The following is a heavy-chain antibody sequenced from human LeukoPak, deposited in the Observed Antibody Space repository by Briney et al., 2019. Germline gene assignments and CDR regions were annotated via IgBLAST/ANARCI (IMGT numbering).Heavy chain of an antibody. CDR3: ARVGYSRSWHSGSAFDI. CDR1: GLTFSDSY. D-gene: IGHD6-13*01. Sequence: GGSLRLSCAASGLTFSDSYMTWVRQAPGKGVEWVAYISGSGHDINYSDSVKGRFTISRDNAKNSLYLQMNSLRVEDTALYYCARVGYSRSWHSGSAFDIWGQGTMVTVSS. V-gene: IGHV3-11*06. J-gene: IGHJ3*02. CDR2: ISGSGHDI.